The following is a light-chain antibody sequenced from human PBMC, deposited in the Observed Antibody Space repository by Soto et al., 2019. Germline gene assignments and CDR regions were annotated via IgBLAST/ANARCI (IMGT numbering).Light chain of an antibody. Sequence: DIQLTQAPSFLSASAGDRVTITCRASQVISSYLAWYQQKPGRAPKLLIYAASTLQSGVPSRFSGSGSGTEFTLTITSLQPEDFATYYCQQLNIFPITFGQGTRLEIK. J-gene: IGKJ5*01. CDR2: AAS. CDR1: QVISSY. CDR3: QQLNIFPIT. V-gene: IGKV1-9*01.